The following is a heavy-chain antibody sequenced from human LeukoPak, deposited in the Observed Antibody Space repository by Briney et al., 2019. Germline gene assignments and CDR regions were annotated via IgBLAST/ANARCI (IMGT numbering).Heavy chain of an antibody. J-gene: IGHJ1*01. CDR1: GGTFSSYA. Sequence: SVKVSCKASGGTFSSYAISWVRQAPGQGLEWMGGIIPIFGTANYAQKFQGRVTITTDESTSTAYMELSSLRSEDTAVYYCALQGERWELLRAYFQHWGPGTLVTVSS. CDR3: ALQGERWELLRAYFQH. V-gene: IGHV1-69*05. CDR2: IIPIFGTA. D-gene: IGHD1-26*01.